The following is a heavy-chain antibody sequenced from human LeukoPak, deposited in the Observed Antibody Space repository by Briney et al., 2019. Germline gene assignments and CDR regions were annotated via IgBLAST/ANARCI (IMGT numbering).Heavy chain of an antibody. CDR2: IIPIFGTA. J-gene: IGHJ6*04. D-gene: IGHD6-13*01. V-gene: IGHV1-69*06. CDR3: ARDRASSSSPYYYYYYGMDV. CDR1: GGTFSSYA. Sequence: SVRVSCKASGGTFSSYAISWVRQAPGQGLEWMGGIIPIFGTANYAQKFQGRVTITADKSTSTAYMELSSLRSEDTAVYYCARDRASSSSPYYYYYYGMDVWGKGTTVTVSS.